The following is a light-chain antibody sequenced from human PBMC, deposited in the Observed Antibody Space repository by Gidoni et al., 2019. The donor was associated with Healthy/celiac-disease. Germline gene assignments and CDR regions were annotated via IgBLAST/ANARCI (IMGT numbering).Light chain of an antibody. CDR2: ADS. V-gene: IGKV1-12*01. J-gene: IGKJ4*01. Sequence: DIQRTQSPSSVSASVGDRVTITCRASQGISSWLAWYQQKPGKAPKLLISADSSLQRGVPSRSSGSGSGTDFTLTISSLQPADFAPYYCQPANSFPLTFGGGTKVEIK. CDR1: QGISSW. CDR3: QPANSFPLT.